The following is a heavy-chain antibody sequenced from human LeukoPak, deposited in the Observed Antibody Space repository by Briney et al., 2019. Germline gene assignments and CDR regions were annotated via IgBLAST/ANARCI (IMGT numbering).Heavy chain of an antibody. CDR2: LSYDGSNK. D-gene: IGHD6-13*01. V-gene: IGHV3-30-3*01. CDR1: GFTFSSYA. Sequence: GGSLRLSCAASGFTFSSYAMHWVRQAPGKGLEWVAVLSYDGSNKYYADSVKGRVTISRDNSKNTLYLQMNSLRAEDTAVYYCATVLAAGVFTYWGQGTLVTVSS. CDR3: ATVLAAGVFTY. J-gene: IGHJ4*02.